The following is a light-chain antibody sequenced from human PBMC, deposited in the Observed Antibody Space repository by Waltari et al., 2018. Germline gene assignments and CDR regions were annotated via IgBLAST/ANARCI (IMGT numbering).Light chain of an antibody. CDR2: EVT. V-gene: IGKV1-5*03. J-gene: IGKJ3*01. CDR1: QGIVTW. Sequence: DIQMTQSPSTLSASVGDRVTIPCQASQGIVTWLDWYQQKPGKAPKILIYEVTTLENGVPARFSGSGSGTEFTLTISSLQPDDFATYYCQRYNSYPITFGPGTKVDI. CDR3: QRYNSYPIT.